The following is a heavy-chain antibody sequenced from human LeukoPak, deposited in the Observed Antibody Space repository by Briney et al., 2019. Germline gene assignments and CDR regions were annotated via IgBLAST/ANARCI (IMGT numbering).Heavy chain of an antibody. Sequence: GESLQISCKGSGYSFSSHWIGWVRQLPGKGLEWMGIIYPSDSETKYSPSVQGQVTISADKSISTAYLQWSSLKASDTAMYYCARHVSATVITFGRATVTPDYWGQGTLVTVSS. CDR1: GYSFSSHW. J-gene: IGHJ4*02. V-gene: IGHV5-51*01. D-gene: IGHD3-16*02. CDR3: ARHVSATVITFGRATVTPDY. CDR2: IYPSDSET.